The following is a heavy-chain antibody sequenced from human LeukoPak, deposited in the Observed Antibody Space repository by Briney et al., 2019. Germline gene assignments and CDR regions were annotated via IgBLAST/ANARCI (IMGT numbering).Heavy chain of an antibody. CDR1: GYTFTSYD. V-gene: IGHV1-8*01. CDR3: GRPLQRGSWTQRALDY. CDR2: MNPNSGNA. D-gene: IGHD3-10*01. J-gene: IGHJ4*02. Sequence: ASVKVSCKASGYTFTSYDISWVRQATGQGLEWMGWMNPNSGNAGYAQRFQGRVTMTRNNPISTAYMELTSLRSEDTAVYYCGRPLQRGSWTQRALDYWGQGTLVTVSS.